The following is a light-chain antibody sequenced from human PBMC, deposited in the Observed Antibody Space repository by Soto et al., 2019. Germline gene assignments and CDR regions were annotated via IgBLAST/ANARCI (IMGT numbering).Light chain of an antibody. CDR3: QQYYSTPWT. CDR2: WAS. J-gene: IGKJ1*01. V-gene: IGKV4-1*01. CDR1: QSVLNSSNNKNY. Sequence: DIVMTQSPDSLAVSLGERATINCKSSQSVLNSSNNKNYLAWYQQKPGQPPKLLIYWASTRESGVPDRLSGSGSGTDFTLTISSLQAEDVAVFYCQQYYSTPWTFGQGTKGEIK.